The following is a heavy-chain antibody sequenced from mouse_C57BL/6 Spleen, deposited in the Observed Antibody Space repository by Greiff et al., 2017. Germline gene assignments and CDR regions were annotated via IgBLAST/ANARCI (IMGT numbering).Heavy chain of an antibody. CDR1: GYTFTDYN. CDR3: ARGGTTVVATDYAMDY. CDR2: INPNNGGT. V-gene: IGHV1-22*01. J-gene: IGHJ4*01. Sequence: EVQLQQSGPELVKPGASVKMSCKASGYTFTDYNMHWVKQSHGKSLEWIGYINPNNGGTSYNQKFKGKATLTVNKSSSTAYMELRSLTSEDSAVYYCARGGTTVVATDYAMDYWGQGTSVTVSS. D-gene: IGHD1-1*01.